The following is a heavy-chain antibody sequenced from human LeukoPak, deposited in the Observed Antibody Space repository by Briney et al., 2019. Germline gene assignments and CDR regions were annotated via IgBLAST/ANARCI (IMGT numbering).Heavy chain of an antibody. Sequence: PSETLXLTCAVYGGSLNGHYWSWIRQPPGKGLEWIGEGSESGGTKFNPSLKSRVTISADTSKNQFSLKLNSVTAADTAVYYCAKNGQSGFSFDPWGQGTLVTVSS. CDR3: AKNGQSGFSFDP. J-gene: IGHJ5*02. V-gene: IGHV4-34*01. CDR2: GSESGGT. D-gene: IGHD3-3*01. CDR1: GGSLNGHY.